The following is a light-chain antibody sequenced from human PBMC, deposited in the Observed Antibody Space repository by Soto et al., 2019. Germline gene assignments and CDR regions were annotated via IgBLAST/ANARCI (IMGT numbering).Light chain of an antibody. CDR3: QQSFSTPLT. CDR2: GAS. CDR1: QSISSF. V-gene: IGKV1-39*01. J-gene: IGKJ4*01. Sequence: DIPMTQSPSSLSASVGDRVTITCRPSQSISSFLNWYQQKPGKAPKLLMYGASTLQSGIPSRFSGSGSGTDFTLTISSLQPEDFATYYCQQSFSTPLTFGGGTKVEIK.